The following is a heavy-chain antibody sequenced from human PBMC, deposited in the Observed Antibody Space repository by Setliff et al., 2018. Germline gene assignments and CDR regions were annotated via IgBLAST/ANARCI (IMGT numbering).Heavy chain of an antibody. J-gene: IGHJ3*02. CDR3: AGEDWNGNAFDI. D-gene: IGHD1-1*01. CDR1: GGSTNNYH. V-gene: IGHV4-4*07. Sequence: SETLSLTCTVSGGSTNNYHWTWIRQPAGKGLERIGRLYPNGNTNYNPSLKRRVNMSADSSKNNLSLRLKYVTAADTAVYYCAGEDWNGNAFDIWGPGTMVTVPS. CDR2: LYPNGNT.